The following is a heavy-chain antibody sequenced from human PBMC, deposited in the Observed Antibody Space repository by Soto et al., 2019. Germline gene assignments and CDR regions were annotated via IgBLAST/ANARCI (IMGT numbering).Heavy chain of an antibody. CDR1: GFTFSSYG. D-gene: IGHD5-18*01. J-gene: IGHJ5*02. CDR3: ARDSYGYWFDP. CDR2: IWYDGSNK. Sequence: PVGSQRLSYAASGFTFSSYGMHWVRQAPGKGLEWVAVIWYDGSNKYYADSVKGRFTISRDNSKNTLYLQMNSLRAGDTAVYYCARDSYGYWFDPWGQGTLVTVSS. V-gene: IGHV3-33*08.